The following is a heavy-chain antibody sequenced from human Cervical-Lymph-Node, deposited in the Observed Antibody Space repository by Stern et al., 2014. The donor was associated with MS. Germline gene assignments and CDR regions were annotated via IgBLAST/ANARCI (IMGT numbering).Heavy chain of an antibody. CDR1: GGSISSSGYY. J-gene: IGHJ5*02. CDR2: IHDSGST. D-gene: IGHD1-26*01. V-gene: IGHV4-61*02. CDR3: ATTRWDLFTWNWFDP. Sequence: QVQLVESGPGLVKPSQTLSLTCTVSGGSISSSGYYWSWIRQPADKGLEWIGRIHDSGSTYYNPSLKSRVTISMDTAKNQFSPNLPSVTAADTAVYYCATTRWDLFTWNWFDPWGQGTLVTVSS.